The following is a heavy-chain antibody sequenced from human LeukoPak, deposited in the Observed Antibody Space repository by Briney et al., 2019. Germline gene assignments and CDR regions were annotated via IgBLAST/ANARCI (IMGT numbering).Heavy chain of an antibody. V-gene: IGHV5-51*01. J-gene: IGHJ5*02. CDR3: ARRGTGYCSGGSCYWFDP. CDR2: IYPGDSDT. Sequence: GESLKISCKGSGYSFISYWIGWVRQMPGKGLEWMGIIYPGDSDTRYSPSFQGQVTISADKSISTAYLQWSSLKASDTAMYYCARRGTGYCSGGSCYWFDPWGQGTLVTVSS. D-gene: IGHD2-15*01. CDR1: GYSFISYW.